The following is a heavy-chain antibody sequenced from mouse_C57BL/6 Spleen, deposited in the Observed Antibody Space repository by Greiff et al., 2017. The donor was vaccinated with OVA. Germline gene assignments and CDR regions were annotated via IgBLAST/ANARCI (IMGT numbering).Heavy chain of an antibody. Sequence: VKLMESGPGLVQPSQSLSITCTVSGFSLTSYGVHWVRQSPGQGLEWLGVLWSGGSTDYNAAFISRLSISKDNSKSQVFFKMNSLQAADTAIYYCARNGYYGSSYRTNLDYWGQGTTLTVSS. CDR3: ARNGYYGSSYRTNLDY. V-gene: IGHV2-2*01. D-gene: IGHD1-1*01. CDR1: GFSLTSYG. CDR2: LWSGGST. J-gene: IGHJ2*01.